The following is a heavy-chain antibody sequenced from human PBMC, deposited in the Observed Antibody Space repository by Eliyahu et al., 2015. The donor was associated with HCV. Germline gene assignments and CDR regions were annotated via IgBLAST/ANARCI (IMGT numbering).Heavy chain of an antibody. CDR1: GFTFSDYH. CDR2: ISSSSSYT. J-gene: IGHJ4*02. Sequence: QVQLVESGGGLVXPGGSLRLSXAASGFTFSDYHMSWIRQAPGKGLEWISYISSSSSYTNYADSVKGRFTISRDNAKKSLYLQMXSLRAEDTAVYYCARGDYYDTGADYWGQGTLVTVSS. CDR3: ARGDYYDTGADY. D-gene: IGHD3-22*01. V-gene: IGHV3-11*05.